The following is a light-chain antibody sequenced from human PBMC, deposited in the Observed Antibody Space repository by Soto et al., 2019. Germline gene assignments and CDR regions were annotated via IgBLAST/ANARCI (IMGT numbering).Light chain of an antibody. Sequence: QSVLTQPASVSGSPGQSITISCTGTSSDIGRYDYVSWHQQHPGKAPKLIIHGVTHRPSGVSIRFAGSKSANTASLTISGLQAEDEAYYFCSSYTTSSTYVFGRGTKVTVL. J-gene: IGLJ1*01. V-gene: IGLV2-14*01. CDR2: GVT. CDR1: SSDIGRYDY. CDR3: SSYTTSSTYV.